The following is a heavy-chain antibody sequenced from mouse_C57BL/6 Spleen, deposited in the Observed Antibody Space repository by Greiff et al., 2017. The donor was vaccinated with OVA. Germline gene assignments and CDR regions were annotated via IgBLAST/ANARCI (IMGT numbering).Heavy chain of an antibody. J-gene: IGHJ2*01. CDR2: IYPGDGDT. Sequence: QVQLQQPGAELVKPGASVKISCKASGYAFSSSWMNWVKQRPGKGLEWIGRIYPGDGDTNYNGKFKGKATLTADKSSSTAYMQLSSLTSEDSAVYFCATYGNYFDYWGQGTTLTVSS. D-gene: IGHD2-1*01. V-gene: IGHV1-82*01. CDR3: ATYGNYFDY. CDR1: GYAFSSSW.